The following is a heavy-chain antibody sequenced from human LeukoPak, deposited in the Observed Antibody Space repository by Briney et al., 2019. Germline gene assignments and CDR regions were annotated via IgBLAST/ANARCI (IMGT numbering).Heavy chain of an antibody. Sequence: QPGGSLRLSCAASGFTFSRFGMHWVRQAPGKGLEWVTVIPFDGSDKYFAESVKGRFTISRDNSKNTLYLQMDSLRAEDTAVYYCARDAGTWGYGYNFDYWGQGTLLTVSS. V-gene: IGHV3-30*03. D-gene: IGHD7-27*01. CDR3: ARDAGTWGYGYNFDY. CDR2: IPFDGSDK. CDR1: GFTFSRFG. J-gene: IGHJ4*02.